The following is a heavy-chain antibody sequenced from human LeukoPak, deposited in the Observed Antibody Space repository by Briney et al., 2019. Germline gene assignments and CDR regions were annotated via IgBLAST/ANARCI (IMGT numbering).Heavy chain of an antibody. V-gene: IGHV3-7*01. Sequence: GGSLRLSCAASGFTFSSYWMTWVRQAPGKGLEWLANIKQDGSVKYYVDSVKGRFTISRDSAKNSLYLQMNSLSVEDTAVYYCARAMVTTVRFYYYYYMDVWGKGTTVTVSS. CDR1: GFTFSSYW. CDR3: ARAMVTTVRFYYYYYMDV. J-gene: IGHJ6*03. CDR2: IKQDGSVK. D-gene: IGHD4-17*01.